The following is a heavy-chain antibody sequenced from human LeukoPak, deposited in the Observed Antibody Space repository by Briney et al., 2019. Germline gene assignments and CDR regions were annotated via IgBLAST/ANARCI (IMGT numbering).Heavy chain of an antibody. D-gene: IGHD3-10*01. J-gene: IGHJ4*02. CDR1: GGSFRGYY. CDR3: ARGSVWFGELFGY. Sequence: SETLSLTCAVYGGSFRGYYWSWIRQPPGKGLEWIGEINHSGSTNYSPSLKSRVTISVDTSKNQFSLKLSSVTAADTAVYYCARGSVWFGELFGYWGQGTLVTVSS. CDR2: INHSGST. V-gene: IGHV4-34*01.